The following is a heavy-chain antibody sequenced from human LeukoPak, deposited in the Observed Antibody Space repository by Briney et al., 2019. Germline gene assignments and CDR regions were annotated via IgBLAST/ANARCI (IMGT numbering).Heavy chain of an antibody. D-gene: IGHD3-3*01. CDR3: ARAHTIFGVVTHYDY. CDR2: ISSNGGST. V-gene: IGHV3-64*01. Sequence: GGSLRLSCAASGFTFSSYAMHWVRQAPGKGLEYVSAISSNGGSTYYANSEKGRFTISRDNSKNTLYLQMGSLRAEDMAVYYCARAHTIFGVVTHYDYWGQGTLVTVSS. J-gene: IGHJ4*02. CDR1: GFTFSSYA.